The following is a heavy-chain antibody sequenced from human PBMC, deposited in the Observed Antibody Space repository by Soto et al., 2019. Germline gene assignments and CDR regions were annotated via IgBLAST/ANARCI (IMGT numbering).Heavy chain of an antibody. CDR3: ARAPPSTSSAGFSVY. Sequence: GGSLRLSCAASGFLLSSNGVHWVRQAPGKGLEWVAVVSYDGSKEYYADSVKGRFTISRDTSRNTLYLQMNSLRTEDTAVYYCARAPPSTSSAGFSVYWGQGTLVTVSS. CDR2: VSYDGSKE. D-gene: IGHD6-6*01. CDR1: GFLLSSNG. J-gene: IGHJ4*02. V-gene: IGHV3-30*03.